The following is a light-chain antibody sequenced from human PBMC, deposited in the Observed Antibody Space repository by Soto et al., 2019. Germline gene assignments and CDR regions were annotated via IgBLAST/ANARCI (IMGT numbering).Light chain of an antibody. V-gene: IGLV2-8*01. CDR2: EVS. CDR3: SSYAGSARIL. Sequence: QSVLTQPPSASGSPGQSVTISCTGTSSDVGGYNYVSWYQQHPDKAPTLIIYEVSQRPSGVPDRFSGSKSGNTASLTVSGLQADDEADYYCSSYAGSARILFGGGTKLTVL. CDR1: SSDVGGYNY. J-gene: IGLJ2*01.